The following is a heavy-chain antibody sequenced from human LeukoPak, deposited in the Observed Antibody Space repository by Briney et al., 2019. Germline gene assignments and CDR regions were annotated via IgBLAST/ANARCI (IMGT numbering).Heavy chain of an antibody. D-gene: IGHD5-12*01. CDR2: INHSGST. J-gene: IGHJ4*02. V-gene: IGHV4-34*01. CDR3: ARGRGYSGYKIDY. Sequence: SETLSLTCAVYGGSFSGCYWSWIRQPPGKGLEWIGEINHSGSTNYNPSLKSRVTISVDTSKNQFSLKLSSVTAADTAVYYCARGRGYSGYKIDYWGQGTLVTVSS. CDR1: GGSFSGCY.